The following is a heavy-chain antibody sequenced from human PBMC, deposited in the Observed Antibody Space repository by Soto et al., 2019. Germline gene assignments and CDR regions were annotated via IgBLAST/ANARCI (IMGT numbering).Heavy chain of an antibody. J-gene: IGHJ4*02. V-gene: IGHV3-30*04. Sequence: GGSLRLSCAASGFTFSSYAMHWVRQAPGKGLVWVSRITCDGSNKNYADSVKGRFTISRDNAKNTLYLQMNSLRAEDTAVYYCVRTSLVVAAATREDYWGQGTLVTVSS. CDR2: ITCDGSNK. CDR3: VRTSLVVAAATREDY. CDR1: GFTFSSYA. D-gene: IGHD2-15*01.